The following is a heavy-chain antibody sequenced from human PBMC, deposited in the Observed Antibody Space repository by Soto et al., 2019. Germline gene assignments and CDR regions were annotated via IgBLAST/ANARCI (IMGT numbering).Heavy chain of an antibody. CDR1: GYTFTSYA. V-gene: IGHV1-3*01. J-gene: IGHJ4*02. CDR3: ARDLGGWPDY. D-gene: IGHD2-15*01. Sequence: EASVKVSCKASGYTFTSYAMHWGRQAPGQRLEWMGWINAGNGNTKYSQRFQGRVTITRDTSASTAYMELSSLRSEDTAVYYCARDLGGWPDYWGQGTLVTVSS. CDR2: INAGNGNT.